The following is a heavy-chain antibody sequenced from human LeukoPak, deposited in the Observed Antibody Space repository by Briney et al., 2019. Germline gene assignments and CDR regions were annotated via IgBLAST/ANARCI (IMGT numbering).Heavy chain of an antibody. CDR3: ARAQTHGLPGWFDS. Sequence: SETLSLTCDVSGDSIKSDDHYWSWIRQPPGKNLEWIGYVNYLGTAYYNPSLRSRLNISLDTPKSHFSLKLTSVSVADTAIYSCARAQTHGLPGWFDSWGQGILVTVSS. J-gene: IGHJ5*01. D-gene: IGHD2-8*02. CDR1: GDSIKSDDHY. V-gene: IGHV4-30-4*01. CDR2: VNYLGTA.